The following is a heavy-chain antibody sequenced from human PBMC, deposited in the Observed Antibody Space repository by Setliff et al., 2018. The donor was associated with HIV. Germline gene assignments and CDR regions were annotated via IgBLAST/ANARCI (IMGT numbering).Heavy chain of an antibody. V-gene: IGHV4-38-2*01. J-gene: IGHJ3*02. CDR2: IYHSGST. Sequence: PSETLSLTCAVSGYSISSGYYWDRIRQPPGKGLEWIGSIYHSGSTSYNPSLKSRVTISLDTSKNQFSLRLSSVTAADTAVYYCARQYADPESGILDAFDIWGQGTMVTVSS. D-gene: IGHD1-26*01. CDR1: GYSISSGYY. CDR3: ARQYADPESGILDAFDI.